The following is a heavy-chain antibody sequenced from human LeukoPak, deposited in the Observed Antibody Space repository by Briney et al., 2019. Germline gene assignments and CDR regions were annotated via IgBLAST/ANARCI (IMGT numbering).Heavy chain of an antibody. Sequence: GGSLRLSCAASGFTFSSYSMNWVRQAPGKGLEWVSSISSSSSYIYYADSVKGRFTISRDNAKNSLYLQMNSLRAEDTAVYYCAKDVGATTSYAGFDYWGQGTLVTVSS. CDR2: ISSSSSYI. CDR3: AKDVGATTSYAGFDY. D-gene: IGHD1-26*01. V-gene: IGHV3-21*04. CDR1: GFTFSSYS. J-gene: IGHJ4*02.